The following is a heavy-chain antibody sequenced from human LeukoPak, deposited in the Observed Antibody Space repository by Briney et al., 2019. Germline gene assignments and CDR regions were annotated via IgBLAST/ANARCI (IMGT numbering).Heavy chain of an antibody. CDR1: GGTFSSYV. CDR2: IIPIFGTA. V-gene: IGHV1-69*05. D-gene: IGHD1-7*01. J-gene: IGHJ4*02. Sequence: SVKVSCKSSGGTFSSYVISWVRQAPGQGLEWMGGIIPIFGTANYAQKFQGRVTITTDESTSTGYMELSSLRSEDTAVYYCARQPITGTTWDDYWGQGTLVTVSS. CDR3: ARQPITGTTWDDY.